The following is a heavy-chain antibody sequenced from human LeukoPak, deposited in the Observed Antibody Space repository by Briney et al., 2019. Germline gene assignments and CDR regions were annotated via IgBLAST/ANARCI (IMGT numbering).Heavy chain of an antibody. V-gene: IGHV4-39*01. CDR2: INYSGSS. Sequence: SETLSLTCTVSGGSISSKSYYWGWIRQPPGKGLEWIGSINYSGSSHYNPSLKSRVTISVDTSKNQFSLKLSSVTAADTAVYYCARQLYGSDYWGQGTLVTVSS. CDR1: GGSISSKSYY. J-gene: IGHJ4*02. CDR3: ARQLYGSDY. D-gene: IGHD4-17*01.